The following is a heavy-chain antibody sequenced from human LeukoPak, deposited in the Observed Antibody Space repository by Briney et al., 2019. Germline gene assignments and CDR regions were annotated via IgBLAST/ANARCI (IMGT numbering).Heavy chain of an antibody. J-gene: IGHJ5*02. V-gene: IGHV3-30*18. D-gene: IGHD3-10*01. CDR3: AKEGYYGSGSHPNEPDH. Sequence: PGGSLGLSCAASGFTFSSYGMHWVRQAPGKGLEWVAFISYDGSNKYYADSVKGRFTISRDNSKNTLYLQMNSLRAEDTAVYYCAKEGYYGSGSHPNEPDHWGQGTLVTVSS. CDR1: GFTFSSYG. CDR2: ISYDGSNK.